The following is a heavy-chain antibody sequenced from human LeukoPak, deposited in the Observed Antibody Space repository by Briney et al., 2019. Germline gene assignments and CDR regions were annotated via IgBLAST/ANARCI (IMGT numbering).Heavy chain of an antibody. V-gene: IGHV3-30*04. CDR3: ARDHKYHLTLFYYYGMDV. J-gene: IGHJ6*04. Sequence: GGSLRLSCAASGFTFSSYAMHWVRQAPGKGLEWVAVISYDGSNKYYADSVKGRFTISRDNSKNTLYLQMNSLRAEDTAVYYCARDHKYHLTLFYYYGMDVWGKGPTVTVSS. D-gene: IGHD2-2*01. CDR2: ISYDGSNK. CDR1: GFTFSSYA.